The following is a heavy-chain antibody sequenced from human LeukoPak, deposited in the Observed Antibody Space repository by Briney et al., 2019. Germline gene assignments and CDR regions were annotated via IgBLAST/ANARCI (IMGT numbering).Heavy chain of an antibody. CDR2: IHYSGST. Sequence: PSETLSLTCTVSGGSISSYYWSWIRQPPGKGLEWIGYIHYSGSTNYNPSLKSRVTISVDTSKNQFSLRLSSVTAADTAVYYCARAKSPPYYYGMDVWGQGTTVTVSS. J-gene: IGHJ6*02. CDR3: ARAKSPPYYYGMDV. CDR1: GGSISSYY. V-gene: IGHV4-59*01.